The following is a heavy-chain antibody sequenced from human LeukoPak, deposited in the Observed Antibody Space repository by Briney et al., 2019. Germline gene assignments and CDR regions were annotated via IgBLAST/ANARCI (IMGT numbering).Heavy chain of an antibody. CDR2: INPNSGGT. J-gene: IGHJ4*02. CDR1: GYTFTGYY. Sequence: GASVKVSCKASGYTFTGYYMHWVRQAPGQGLEWMGWINPNSGGTNYAQKFQGWVTMTRDTSISTAYMELSRLRSDDTAVYYCARVWSSSWYGNFDYWGQGTLVTVSS. D-gene: IGHD6-13*01. V-gene: IGHV1-2*04. CDR3: ARVWSSSWYGNFDY.